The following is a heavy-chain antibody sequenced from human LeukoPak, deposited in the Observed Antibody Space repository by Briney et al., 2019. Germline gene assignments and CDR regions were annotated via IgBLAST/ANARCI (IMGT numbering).Heavy chain of an antibody. CDR3: ARENYYGSGVNYYYYMDV. V-gene: IGHV4-59*01. D-gene: IGHD3-10*01. CDR2: IYYSGST. J-gene: IGHJ6*03. CDR1: GGSISSYY. Sequence: SETLSLTCTVSGGSISSYYWSWIRQPPGKGLEWIGYIYYSGSTNYNPSLKSRVTISVDTSKNQFSLKLSSVTAADTAVYYCARENYYGSGVNYYYYMDVWGKGTTVTVSS.